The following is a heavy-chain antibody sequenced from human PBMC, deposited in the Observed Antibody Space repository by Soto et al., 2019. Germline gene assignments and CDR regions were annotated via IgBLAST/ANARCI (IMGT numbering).Heavy chain of an antibody. J-gene: IGHJ6*02. D-gene: IGHD3-3*01. CDR2: IIPIFGTA. CDR3: ARGPSGTIFGVVIYSWHGMDV. V-gene: IGHV1-69*01. Sequence: QVQLVQSGAEVKKPGSSVKVSCKASGGTFSSYAISWVRQAPGQGLEWMGGIIPIFGTANYAQKFQGRVTITADESTSTAYMELGSLRSEDTAVYYCARGPSGTIFGVVIYSWHGMDVWGQGTTVTVSS. CDR1: GGTFSSYA.